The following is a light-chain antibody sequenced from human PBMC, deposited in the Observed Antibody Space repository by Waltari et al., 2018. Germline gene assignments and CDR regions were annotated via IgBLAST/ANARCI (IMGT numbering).Light chain of an antibody. CDR3: QVWDSSSDHPV. CDR1: NIGSKS. CDR2: YDC. Sequence: SYVLTQPPSVSVDPGKTARITCGGKNIGSKSGHWYQQKPGQAPVLVIYYDCDRPSGIPERFSGSNSGNTATLTISRVEAGDEADYYCQVWDSSSDHPVFVGGTKLTFL. V-gene: IGLV3-21*04. J-gene: IGLJ3*02.